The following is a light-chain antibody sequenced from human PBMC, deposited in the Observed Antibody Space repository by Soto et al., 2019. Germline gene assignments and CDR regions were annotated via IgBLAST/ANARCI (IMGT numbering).Light chain of an antibody. CDR1: SSDVGAYNY. V-gene: IGLV2-14*01. CDR3: FSHRSGDAHV. CDR2: GVT. Sequence: QSALTQPASVSGSPGQSITISCTGTSSDVGAYNYVSWYQQYPSKAHKLMIYGVTNRPSGVSNRFSGSNTGNTASLTISGLQAEDDDDYYCFSHRSGDAHVFGTGTKVTVL. J-gene: IGLJ1*01.